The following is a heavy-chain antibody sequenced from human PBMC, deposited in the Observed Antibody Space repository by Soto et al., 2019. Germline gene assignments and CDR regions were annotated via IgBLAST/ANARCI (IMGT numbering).Heavy chain of an antibody. CDR2: IKQDGSEK. V-gene: IGHV3-7*03. CDR1: GFTFSSYW. CDR3: ARSTGSYSYYGMDV. J-gene: IGHJ6*02. D-gene: IGHD1-26*01. Sequence: GGSLRLSCAASGFTFSSYWMSWVRQAPGKGLEWVANIKQDGSEKYYVDSVKGRFTISRDNAKNSLYLQMNSLRAEDTAVYYCARSTGSYSYYGMDVWGQGTTVIVSS.